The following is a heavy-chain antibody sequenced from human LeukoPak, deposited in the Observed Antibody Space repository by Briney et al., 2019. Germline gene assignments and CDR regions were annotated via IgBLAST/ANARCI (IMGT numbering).Heavy chain of an antibody. J-gene: IGHJ4*02. CDR3: ARTRRFGELSFYRPSDY. Sequence: GGSLRLSCAASGFTFSSYWMSWVRQAPGKGLEWVANIKEDGSEKYYVDSLKGRFTISRDDAQNSLYLQMNSLRAEDTAVYFCARTRRFGELSFYRPSDYWGQGTLVTVSS. V-gene: IGHV3-7*01. D-gene: IGHD3-16*02. CDR1: GFTFSSYW. CDR2: IKEDGSEK.